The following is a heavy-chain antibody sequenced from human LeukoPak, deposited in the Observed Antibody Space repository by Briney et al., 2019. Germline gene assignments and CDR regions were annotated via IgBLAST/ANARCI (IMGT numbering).Heavy chain of an antibody. Sequence: SETLSLTCAVSCGTISSGANSWSWIRQPPGQGLEWIGYVYHSGSTYYNPSLKSRVTISVDRSKNQFSLKLSSVTAADTALYYCAREGSLAFDIWGQGTMVTVSS. CDR2: VYHSGST. V-gene: IGHV4-30-2*01. D-gene: IGHD3-10*01. CDR1: CGTISSGANS. CDR3: AREGSLAFDI. J-gene: IGHJ3*02.